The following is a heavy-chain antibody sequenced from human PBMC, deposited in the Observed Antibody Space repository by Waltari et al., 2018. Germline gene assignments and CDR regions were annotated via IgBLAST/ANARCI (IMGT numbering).Heavy chain of an antibody. CDR2: SSITSSDI. D-gene: IGHD6-13*01. CDR3: AGGYSSYYGMDV. J-gene: IGHJ6*02. Sequence: EVQLVESGGGLVKPGGSLRLSCAASGFTFNTYTMHWVRQAPGKGLEWVSSSSITSSDIYYSDSVKGRFTISRDNAKSSLYLQLNSLRAEDTAVYYCAGGYSSYYGMDVWGQGTTVTVSS. CDR1: GFTFNTYT. V-gene: IGHV3-21*02.